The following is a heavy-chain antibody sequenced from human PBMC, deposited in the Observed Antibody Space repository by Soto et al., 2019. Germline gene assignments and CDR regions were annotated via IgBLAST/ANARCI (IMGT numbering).Heavy chain of an antibody. CDR2: INPSGGST. J-gene: IGHJ5*02. Sequence: ASVKVSCKASGYTFTSYYMHWVRQATGQGLEWMGIINPSGGSTSYAQKFQRRVTMTRDTSTSTVYMELSSLRSVDTAVYYCARVNYEFWSVRNNWFDPWGQGTLVTAPQ. V-gene: IGHV1-46*01. D-gene: IGHD3-3*01. CDR1: GYTFTSYY. CDR3: ARVNYEFWSVRNNWFDP.